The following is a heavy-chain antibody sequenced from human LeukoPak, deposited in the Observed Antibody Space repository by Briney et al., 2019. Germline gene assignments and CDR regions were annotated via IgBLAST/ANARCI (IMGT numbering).Heavy chain of an antibody. J-gene: IGHJ4*02. CDR2: MNPNSGNT. Sequence: ASVKVSCKASGYTFTSYDINWVRQATGQGLEWMGWMNPNSGNTGYAQKFQGRVTITRNTSISTAYMELSSLRSDDTAVYYCARDGDYDILGYYFDYWGQGTLVTVSS. CDR3: ARDGDYDILGYYFDY. D-gene: IGHD3-9*01. V-gene: IGHV1-8*03. CDR1: GYTFTSYD.